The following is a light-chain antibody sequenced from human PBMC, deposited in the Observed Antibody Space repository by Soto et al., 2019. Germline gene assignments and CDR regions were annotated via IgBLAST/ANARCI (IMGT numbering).Light chain of an antibody. V-gene: IGLV1-40*01. CDR3: IAYTGSSTSYV. J-gene: IGLJ1*01. Sequence: QSVLTQPPTVSGAPGQRVTISCTGSSSNIGAGYDVHWYQQLPGTAPKLIIYGTTNRPSGVPDRFSGSKSGNTASLTISGLQAEDEADYYCIAYTGSSTSYVFGSGTKLTVL. CDR1: SSNIGAGYD. CDR2: GTT.